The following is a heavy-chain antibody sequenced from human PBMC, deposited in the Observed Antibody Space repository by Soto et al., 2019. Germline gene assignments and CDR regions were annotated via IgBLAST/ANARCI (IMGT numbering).Heavy chain of an antibody. V-gene: IGHV1-69*06. CDR1: GGTFSSYA. CDR2: IIPIFGTA. J-gene: IGHJ4*02. CDR3: ASLGVSSCWRGYLDY. Sequence: QVQLVQSGAEVKKPGSSVTVSCKASGGTFSSYAISWVRQARGQGIEWMGGIIPIFGTANYAQKFQGRATITADKSTSIAYMELSSLRSEDTVLYYCASLGVSSCWRGYLDYWGQGTLVTVSS. D-gene: IGHD3-3*01.